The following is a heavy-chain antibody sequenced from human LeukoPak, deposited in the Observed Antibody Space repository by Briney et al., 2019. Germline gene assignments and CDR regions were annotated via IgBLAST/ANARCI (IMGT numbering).Heavy chain of an antibody. Sequence: GGSLRLSCATYGFTFSIYSMNWVRQAPGKGLEWVSSISSSSSYIYYADSVKGRFTISRDNAKNSLYLQMNSLRAEDTAVYYCARVPFIAARLFDYWGQGTLVTVS. CDR2: ISSSSSYI. D-gene: IGHD6-6*01. CDR1: GFTFSIYS. J-gene: IGHJ4*02. CDR3: ARVPFIAARLFDY. V-gene: IGHV3-21*01.